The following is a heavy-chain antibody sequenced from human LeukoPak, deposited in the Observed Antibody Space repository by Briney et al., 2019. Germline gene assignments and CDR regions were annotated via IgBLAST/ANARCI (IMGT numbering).Heavy chain of an antibody. Sequence: PSETLSLTCTVSAGAISSSSYYWGWIRQPPGKGLEWIGSIYYNGSTHYNPSLQSRVTISVDTSKNQFSLKLSSVTAADTAVYYCARDGEMATIENYFEYWGQGTLVTVSS. CDR3: ARDGEMATIENYFEY. CDR1: AGAISSSSYY. CDR2: IYYNGST. J-gene: IGHJ4*02. V-gene: IGHV4-39*07. D-gene: IGHD5-24*01.